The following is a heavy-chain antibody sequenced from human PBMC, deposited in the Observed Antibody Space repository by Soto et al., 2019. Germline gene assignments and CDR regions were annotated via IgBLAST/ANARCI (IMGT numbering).Heavy chain of an antibody. D-gene: IGHD5-12*01. Sequence: SETLSLTCTVSGSCVSSGAYYLTWSRQRPGKGLEWIWYIYYSGSTYYSPSLKSRLSISLDTSKNQFCLRLSSVTAADTVMYYCARARLRAVYAFDIRGQGTMVTVSS. J-gene: IGHJ3*02. CDR2: IYYSGST. CDR3: ARARLRAVYAFDI. CDR1: GSCVSSGAYY. V-gene: IGHV4-31*03.